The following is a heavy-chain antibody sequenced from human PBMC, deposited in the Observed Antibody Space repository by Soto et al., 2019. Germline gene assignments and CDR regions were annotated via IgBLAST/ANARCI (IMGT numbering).Heavy chain of an antibody. CDR1: GFTFSSYG. V-gene: IGHV3-30*18. CDR2: ISYDRSNK. J-gene: IGHJ4*02. D-gene: IGHD6-19*01. CDR3: AKDLRKWLVGYYFDY. Sequence: GGSLRLSCAASGFTFSSYGMHWVRQAPGKGLEWVAVISYDRSNKYYADSVKGRFTISIDNSKNTLYLQMNSLRAEDTAVYYCAKDLRKWLVGYYFDYWGQGTLVTVSS.